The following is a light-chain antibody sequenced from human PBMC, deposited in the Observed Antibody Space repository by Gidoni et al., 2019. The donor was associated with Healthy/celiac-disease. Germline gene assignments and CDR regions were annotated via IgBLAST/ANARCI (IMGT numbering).Light chain of an antibody. Sequence: EIVLSQSSGTLSLSPGERATLSCRASQSLGSHSLAWYQQKPGQAPRLLIFGTSSRATGVPDRFSGSGSGADFTLIITRLEPEDFALYYCQQYGGSPLTFGGGTKIE. J-gene: IGKJ4*01. CDR1: QSLGSHS. CDR2: GTS. CDR3: QQYGGSPLT. V-gene: IGKV3-20*01.